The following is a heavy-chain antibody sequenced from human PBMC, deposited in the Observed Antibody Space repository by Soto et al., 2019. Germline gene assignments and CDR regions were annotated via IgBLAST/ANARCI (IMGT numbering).Heavy chain of an antibody. CDR3: ARQYNGDFWSGPVLKTYYFDY. D-gene: IGHD3-3*01. CDR2: IYYSGST. J-gene: IGHJ4*02. CDR1: GGSISSSSYY. Sequence: SETLSLTCTVSGGSISSSSYYWGWIRQPPGKGLEWIGSIYYSGSTYYNPSLKSRVTISVDTSKNQFSLKLSSVTAADTAVYYCARQYNGDFWSGPVLKTYYFDYWGQGTLVTVSS. V-gene: IGHV4-39*01.